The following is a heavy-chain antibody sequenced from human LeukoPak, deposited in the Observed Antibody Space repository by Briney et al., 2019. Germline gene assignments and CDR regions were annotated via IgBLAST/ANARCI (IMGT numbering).Heavy chain of an antibody. CDR2: IYHSEST. J-gene: IGHJ4*02. V-gene: IGHV4-4*02. CDR1: GGSISSTNW. Sequence: PSETLSLTCAVSGGSISSTNWWSWVRQSPGRGLEWIGEIYHSESTNYNPSLKSRVTISIDKSKNQFSLKLSSVTAADTAVYYCARGVKIFGVVTTTYYFDYWGQGTLVTVSS. D-gene: IGHD3-3*01. CDR3: ARGVKIFGVVTTTYYFDY.